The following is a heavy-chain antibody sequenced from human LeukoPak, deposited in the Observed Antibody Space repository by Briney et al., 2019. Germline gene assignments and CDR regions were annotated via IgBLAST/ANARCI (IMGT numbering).Heavy chain of an antibody. CDR2: INPNSGGT. J-gene: IGHJ4*02. Sequence: GASVKVSCKASGYTFTGYYMHWVRQAPGQGLEWMGWINPNSGGTNYAQKFQGRVTMTRDTSISTAYMELSRLRSDDTAVYYCARGLGVRGVRRNYFDYWGQGTLVTVSS. CDR1: GYTFTGYY. CDR3: ARGLGVRGVRRNYFDY. D-gene: IGHD3-10*01. V-gene: IGHV1-2*02.